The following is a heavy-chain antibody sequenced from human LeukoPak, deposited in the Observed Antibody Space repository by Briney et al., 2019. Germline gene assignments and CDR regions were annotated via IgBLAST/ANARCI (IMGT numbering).Heavy chain of an antibody. Sequence: GASVKVSCKVSGYTLTELSMHWVRQAPGKGLEWMGGFDPEDGETIYAQKFRGRVTMTEDTSTDTAYMELSSLRSEDTAVYYCATGGVVVVPAAFEPWGQGTLVTVSS. CDR1: GYTLTELS. D-gene: IGHD2-2*01. CDR2: FDPEDGET. J-gene: IGHJ5*02. CDR3: ATGGVVVVPAAFEP. V-gene: IGHV1-24*01.